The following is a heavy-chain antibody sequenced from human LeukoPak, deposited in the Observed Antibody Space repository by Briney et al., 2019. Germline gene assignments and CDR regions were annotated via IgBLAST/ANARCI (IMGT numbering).Heavy chain of an antibody. CDR1: GFTFSDYY. J-gene: IGHJ3*02. D-gene: IGHD5-24*01. V-gene: IGHV3-11*03. CDR3: AGGGRRDGYNGAFDI. Sequence: GGSLRLSCAASGFTFSDYYMSWIRQAPGKGLGWVSYISSSSSYTNYADSVKGRFTISRDNAKNSLYLQMNSLRAEDTAVYWCAGGGRRDGYNGAFDIWGQGTMVTVSS. CDR2: ISSSSSYT.